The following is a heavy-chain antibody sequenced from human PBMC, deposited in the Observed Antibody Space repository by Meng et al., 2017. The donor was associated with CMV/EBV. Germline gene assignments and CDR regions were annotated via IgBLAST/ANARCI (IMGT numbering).Heavy chain of an antibody. D-gene: IGHD1-14*01. CDR1: GGSISSSSYY. CDR3: ASGGDGNPPVLDAFDI. CDR2: IYYSGST. J-gene: IGHJ3*02. Sequence: SETLSLTCTVSGGSISSSSYYWGWIRQPPGKGLEWIGSIYYSGSTYYNPSLKSRVTISVDTSKNQFSLKLSSVTAADTAVCYCASGGDGNPPVLDAFDIWGQGTMVTVSS. V-gene: IGHV4-39*07.